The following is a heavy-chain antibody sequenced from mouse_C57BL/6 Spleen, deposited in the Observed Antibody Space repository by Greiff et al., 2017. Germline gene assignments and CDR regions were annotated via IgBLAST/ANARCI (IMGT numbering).Heavy chain of an antibody. CDR3: ARSGWEYFDD. D-gene: IGHD3-1*01. V-gene: IGHV1-82*01. Sequence: VQLQQSGAELAKPGASVKLSCKASGYTFTSYWMHWVKQRPGKGLEWIGRIYPGDGYTNYNGKFKGKATLTADKSSSTAYMQLSSLTSEDSAVYFCARSGWEYFDDWGQGTTLTVSS. CDR2: IYPGDGYT. J-gene: IGHJ2*01. CDR1: GYTFTSYW.